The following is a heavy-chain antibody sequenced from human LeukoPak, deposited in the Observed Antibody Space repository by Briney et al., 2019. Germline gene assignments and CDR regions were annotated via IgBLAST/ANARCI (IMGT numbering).Heavy chain of an antibody. CDR1: GFTFSSYA. Sequence: GGSLRLSCAASGFTFSSYAMSWVRQAPGKGLEWVSDINGSGGSTYYADSVKGRFTISRDNSKNTLYLQMNSLRAEDTAVYYCAKGRGKDGQNLFDYWGQGTLITVSS. J-gene: IGHJ4*02. CDR3: AKGRGKDGQNLFDY. CDR2: INGSGGST. D-gene: IGHD5-24*01. V-gene: IGHV3-23*01.